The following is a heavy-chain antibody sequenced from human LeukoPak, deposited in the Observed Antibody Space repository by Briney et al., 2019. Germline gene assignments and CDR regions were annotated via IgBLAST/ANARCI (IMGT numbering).Heavy chain of an antibody. Sequence: ASVKVSCKASGYTFTSYYMHWVRQAPGQGLEWMGIINPSGGSTSYAQKFQGRVTMTRDTSTSTVYMGLSSLRSEDTAVYYCARDFHRRPIVVVPAAILWFDPWGQGTLVTVSS. V-gene: IGHV1-46*01. D-gene: IGHD2-2*01. J-gene: IGHJ5*02. CDR2: INPSGGST. CDR1: GYTFTSYY. CDR3: ARDFHRRPIVVVPAAILWFDP.